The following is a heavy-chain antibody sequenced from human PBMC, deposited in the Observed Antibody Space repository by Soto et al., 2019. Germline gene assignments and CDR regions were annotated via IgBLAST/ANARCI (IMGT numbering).Heavy chain of an antibody. V-gene: IGHV3-33*01. D-gene: IGHD4-17*01. Sequence: QTGGSLRLSCAASGFTFSSYGMHWVRQAPGKGLEWVAVIWYDGSNKYYADSVKGRFTISRDNSKNTLYLQMNSLRAEDTAVYYCARDITGPPYGEPYGMDVWGQGTTVTVSS. J-gene: IGHJ6*02. CDR2: IWYDGSNK. CDR3: ARDITGPPYGEPYGMDV. CDR1: GFTFSSYG.